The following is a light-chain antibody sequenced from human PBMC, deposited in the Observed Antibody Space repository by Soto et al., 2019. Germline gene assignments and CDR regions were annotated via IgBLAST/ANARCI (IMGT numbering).Light chain of an antibody. J-gene: IGKJ1*01. V-gene: IGKV1-5*01. CDR2: DAS. CDR1: QNIFSW. Sequence: DIQMTQSPSTLSASVGDRVAITCRASQNIFSWLAWYQQKPGKAPELLIYDASNLQSGVPSRFSGSGSGTEFTLTISSLQPDDFATYYCQQYNTYWTFGQGTRVEIK. CDR3: QQYNTYWT.